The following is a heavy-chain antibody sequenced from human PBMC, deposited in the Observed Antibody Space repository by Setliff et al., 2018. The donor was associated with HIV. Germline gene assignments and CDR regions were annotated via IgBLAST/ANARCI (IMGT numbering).Heavy chain of an antibody. CDR2: IQSSGIT. Sequence: PGGSLRLSCAASGFTFSSSAMSWVRQAPGKGLEWVSLIQSSGITYYADSVRGRFTISRDNSKNTLYLQMNSLRAEDTATYFCAKTVVGPGYYFDYWGQGTLVTVSS. J-gene: IGHJ4*02. CDR1: GFTFSSSA. CDR3: AKTVVGPGYYFDY. D-gene: IGHD6-19*01. V-gene: IGHV3-23*01.